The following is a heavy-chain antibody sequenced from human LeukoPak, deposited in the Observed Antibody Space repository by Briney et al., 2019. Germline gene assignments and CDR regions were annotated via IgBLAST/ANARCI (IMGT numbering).Heavy chain of an antibody. D-gene: IGHD3-16*01. Sequence: LPGESLRLSCAASGFTFSSYGMHWVRQAPGKGLEWVAGIWYDGSKKYYADSVKGRFTISRDNSKNTLYRQMNRLRAEDTAVYYGARDFRGGARAFDYWGQGTLVTVSS. CDR3: ARDFRGGARAFDY. CDR1: GFTFSSYG. J-gene: IGHJ4*02. CDR2: IWYDGSKK. V-gene: IGHV3-33*01.